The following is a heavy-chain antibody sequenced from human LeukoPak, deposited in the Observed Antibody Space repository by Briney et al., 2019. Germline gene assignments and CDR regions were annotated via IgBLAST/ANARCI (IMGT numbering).Heavy chain of an antibody. Sequence: GGSLRLSCAASGFTFSFYSMNWVRQAPGKGLEWVSYISSSSTIYYADSVKGRFTISRDNAKKSLYLQMNSLRDEGTAVYYCASEGGNYWGQGTLVTVSS. V-gene: IGHV3-48*02. CDR2: ISSSSTI. CDR3: ASEGGNY. D-gene: IGHD3-16*01. CDR1: GFTFSFYS. J-gene: IGHJ4*02.